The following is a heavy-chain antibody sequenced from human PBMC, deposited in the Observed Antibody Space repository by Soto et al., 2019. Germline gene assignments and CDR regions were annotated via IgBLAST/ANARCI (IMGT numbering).Heavy chain of an antibody. CDR3: AKDVTVAGAPFYNTGLDV. Sequence: QVQLVQSGGGLVQPGRSLRLSCAASGFDFSYYGLHWVRQTPGKGLEWVAFITYVGSYTDHLDSVKGRFTVSRDNAKNLLYLQKDSLRPEDTACYYCAKDVTVAGAPFYNTGLDVWGQGTTVTVSS. CDR1: GFDFSYYG. CDR2: ITYVGSYT. J-gene: IGHJ6*02. V-gene: IGHV3-30*18. D-gene: IGHD6-19*01.